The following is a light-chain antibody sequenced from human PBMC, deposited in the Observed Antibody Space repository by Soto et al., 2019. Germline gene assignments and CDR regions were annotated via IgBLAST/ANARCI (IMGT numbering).Light chain of an antibody. CDR2: KNN. CDR3: ASWDDSLSVYV. CDR1: SSSIGTNY. V-gene: IGLV1-47*01. Sequence: QSVLTQPPSASGTPGQRVTISCSGSSSSIGTNYVYWYQQLPGTAPKLLIYKNNQRPSGVPDRFSGSKSGTSASLAISGLRSEDEADYHCASWDDSLSVYVFGTGTKVT. J-gene: IGLJ1*01.